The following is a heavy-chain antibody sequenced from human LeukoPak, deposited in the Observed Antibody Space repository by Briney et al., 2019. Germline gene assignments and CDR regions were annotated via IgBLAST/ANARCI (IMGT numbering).Heavy chain of an antibody. D-gene: IGHD4-17*01. CDR1: GYTFTSYY. CDR3: ARDPYGTVTTVYFDY. J-gene: IGHJ4*02. V-gene: IGHV1-2*02. Sequence: ASVKVSCKASGYTFTSYYMHWVRQAPGQGLEWMGWINPNSGGTNYAQKFQGRVTMTRDTSISTAYMELSRLRSDDTAVYYCARDPYGTVTTVYFDYWGQGTLVTVSS. CDR2: INPNSGGT.